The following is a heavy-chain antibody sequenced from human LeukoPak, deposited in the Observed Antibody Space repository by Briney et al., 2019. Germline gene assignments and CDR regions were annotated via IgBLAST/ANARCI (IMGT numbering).Heavy chain of an antibody. J-gene: IGHJ4*02. V-gene: IGHV3-73*01. Sequence: PGGSLRLSCAASGFTFSGSAMHWVRQASGKGLEWVGRIRSKANSYATAYAASVKGRFTISRDDSKNTACLQMNSLKTEDTAVYYCTRLYCSGGSCYQDYFDYWGQGTLVTVSS. CDR2: IRSKANSYAT. D-gene: IGHD2-15*01. CDR1: GFTFSGSA. CDR3: TRLYCSGGSCYQDYFDY.